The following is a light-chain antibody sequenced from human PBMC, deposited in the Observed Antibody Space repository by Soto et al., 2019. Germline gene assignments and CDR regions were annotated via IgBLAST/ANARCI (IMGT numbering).Light chain of an antibody. V-gene: IGKV3-20*01. CDR3: QQYGSSPTWT. CDR2: GAS. CDR1: QRVSNNY. Sequence: EGVLTQSPGTLSLSPGERATLSCRASQRVSNNYLAWYQQKPGQAPRLLIYGASTRATGIPDRFSGSGSGTDFTLTISRLEPEDSAVYYCQQYGSSPTWTFGQGTKV. J-gene: IGKJ1*01.